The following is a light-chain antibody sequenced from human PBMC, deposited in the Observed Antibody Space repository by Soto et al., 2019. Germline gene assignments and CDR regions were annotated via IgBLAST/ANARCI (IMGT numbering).Light chain of an antibody. J-gene: IGKJ1*01. CDR3: QQCASSPRT. CDR1: QSVSSTY. Sequence: EIVLTQSPGTLSLSPGERATLSCRASQSVSSTYLGWYQQKPGQAPRLLIYGASSRATGIPDRFSGSGSGTDFTLTIGRLVPEDFAVYYCQQCASSPRTFGQGTKVDIK. CDR2: GAS. V-gene: IGKV3-20*01.